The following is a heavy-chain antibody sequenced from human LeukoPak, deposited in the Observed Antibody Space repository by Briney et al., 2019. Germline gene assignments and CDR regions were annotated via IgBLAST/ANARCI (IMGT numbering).Heavy chain of an antibody. D-gene: IGHD1-26*01. CDR1: GFSFSSYS. CDR3: AKGATGHFDF. J-gene: IGHJ4*02. Sequence: TGGSLRLSCAASGFSFSSYSMNWVRQAPGKGLEWVSYISSSSSTIYYADSVKGRFTISRDNSKNTLNLQMNSLRVDDTAVYYCAKGATGHFDFWGQGTLVTVSS. CDR2: ISSSSSTI. V-gene: IGHV3-48*01.